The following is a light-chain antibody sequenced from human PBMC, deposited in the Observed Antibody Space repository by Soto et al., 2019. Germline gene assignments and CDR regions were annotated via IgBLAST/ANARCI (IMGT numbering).Light chain of an antibody. Sequence: QSALTQPASVSGSPGRSVTISCTGTSTDVGGFNYVSWYQHLPGRAPKLIIYDVTNRPSGISHRFSASKSGRTASLTISGRQAEDEGDYYCCSYSRSTTPVVFGGGTKLTVL. CDR3: CSYSRSTTPVV. V-gene: IGLV2-14*03. CDR2: DVT. CDR1: STDVGGFNY. J-gene: IGLJ2*01.